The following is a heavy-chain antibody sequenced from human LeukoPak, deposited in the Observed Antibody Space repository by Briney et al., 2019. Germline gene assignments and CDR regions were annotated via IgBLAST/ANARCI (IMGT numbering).Heavy chain of an antibody. CDR1: GFTFSGHS. V-gene: IGHV3-21*04. CDR2: ITSTATHT. D-gene: IGHD3-22*01. Sequence: GGSLRLSCATSGFTFSGHSMSWVRQAPGKGLEWVSSITSTATHTYYADSVKGRFTISRGNAKNSLYLQMNSLRAEDTAVYYCATLDYYDSSRNFDYWGQGTLVTVSS. J-gene: IGHJ4*02. CDR3: ATLDYYDSSRNFDY.